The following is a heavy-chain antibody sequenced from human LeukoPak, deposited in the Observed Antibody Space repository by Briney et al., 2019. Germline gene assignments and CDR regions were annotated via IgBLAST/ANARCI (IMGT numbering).Heavy chain of an antibody. CDR2: ISWNSGSI. Sequence: PGGSLRLSCAASGFTFDDYAMHWVRQAPGKGLEWVSGISWNSGSIGYADSVKGRFTISRDNAKNSLYLQMNSLRAEDTALFYCAKAPYDYVWGSHTTQPYFDYWGQGTLVTVSS. CDR1: GFTFDDYA. CDR3: AKAPYDYVWGSHTTQPYFDY. J-gene: IGHJ4*02. D-gene: IGHD3-16*01. V-gene: IGHV3-9*01.